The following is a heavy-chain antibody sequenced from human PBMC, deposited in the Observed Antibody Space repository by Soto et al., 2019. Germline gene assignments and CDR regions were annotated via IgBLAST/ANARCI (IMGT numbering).Heavy chain of an antibody. J-gene: IGHJ6*02. CDR1: GFTFDDYA. Sequence: EVQLVESGGGLVQPGRSLRLSCGASGFTFDDYAMHWVRQAPGKGLEWVSGISWNSARIDYADSVKGRFTVSRDNAKNSLYLQMNCLRAEDTALYFCAKDILFGETSYYYGMDVWGQGTTVTVSS. CDR3: AKDILFGETSYYYGMDV. D-gene: IGHD3-10*01. CDR2: ISWNSARI. V-gene: IGHV3-9*01.